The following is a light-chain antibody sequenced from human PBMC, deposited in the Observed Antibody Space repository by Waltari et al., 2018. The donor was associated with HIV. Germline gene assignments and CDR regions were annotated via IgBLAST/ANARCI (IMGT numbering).Light chain of an antibody. J-gene: IGLJ1*01. CDR1: SSDVGGYNY. V-gene: IGLV2-14*01. CDR3: SSYTSSTTPYV. CDR2: EVT. Sequence: QSAMTQPASVSGSPGQSITISCTGTSSDVGGYNYVSWYQQHPGKAPKLMCYEVTSRPSGVSNRFSGSKSGDTVPLTISVLQAEDEADYYCSSYTSSTTPYVCGAGTKVTVL.